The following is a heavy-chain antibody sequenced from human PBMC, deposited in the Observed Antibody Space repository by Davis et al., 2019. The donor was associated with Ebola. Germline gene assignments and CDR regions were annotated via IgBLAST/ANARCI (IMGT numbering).Heavy chain of an antibody. CDR3: ARDGRIWSGYYIGAFDI. V-gene: IGHV3-23*01. D-gene: IGHD3-3*01. CDR2: ISGSGGST. J-gene: IGHJ3*02. CDR1: GFTFSSYA. Sequence: GESLKISCAASGFTFSSYAMSWVRQAPGKGLEWVSAISGSGGSTYYADSVKGRFTISRDNSKNTLYLQMNSLRAEDTAVYYCARDGRIWSGYYIGAFDIWGQGTMVTVSS.